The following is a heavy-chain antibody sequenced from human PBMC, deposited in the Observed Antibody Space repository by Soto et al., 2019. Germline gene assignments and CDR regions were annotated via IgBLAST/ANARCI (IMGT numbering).Heavy chain of an antibody. D-gene: IGHD3-3*01. J-gene: IGHJ5*02. CDR2: INPNSGGT. CDR1: GYTFTGYY. CDR3: ARDPAPWSGYFNWLDP. Sequence: QVQLVQSRAEVKKPGASVKVSCKASGYTFTGYYMHWVRQAPGQGLEWMGWINPNSGGTNYAQKFQGRVTMTRDTSISTAYMELSRLRSDDTAVYFCARDPAPWSGYFNWLDPWGQGTLVTVSS. V-gene: IGHV1-2*02.